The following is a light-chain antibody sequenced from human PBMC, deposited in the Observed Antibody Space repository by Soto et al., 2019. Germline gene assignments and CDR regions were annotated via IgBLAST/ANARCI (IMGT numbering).Light chain of an antibody. CDR1: NLGSKY. V-gene: IGLV3-1*01. Sequence: SYELTQPPSVSVSPGQTATITCSGDNLGSKYVCWYQQRPGQSPVLVMYQDKYRPSGIPDRFSGANSGSTATLTITGTEAMDEADYYCQAWDSITYVVCGGGTQLTVL. J-gene: IGLJ2*01. CDR3: QAWDSITYVV. CDR2: QDK.